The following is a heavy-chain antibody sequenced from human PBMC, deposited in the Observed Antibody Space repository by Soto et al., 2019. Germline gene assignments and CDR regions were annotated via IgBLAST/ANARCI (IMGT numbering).Heavy chain of an antibody. CDR2: INHSGST. Sequence: PSETLSLTCAVYGGSFSGYYWSWIRQPPGKGLEWIGEINHSGSTNYNPSLKSRVTISVDTSKNQFSLKLSSVTAADTAVYYCARGLHLGELSSHFDYCGQGTLVTVSS. J-gene: IGHJ4*02. CDR1: GGSFSGYY. D-gene: IGHD3-16*02. CDR3: ARGLHLGELSSHFDY. V-gene: IGHV4-34*01.